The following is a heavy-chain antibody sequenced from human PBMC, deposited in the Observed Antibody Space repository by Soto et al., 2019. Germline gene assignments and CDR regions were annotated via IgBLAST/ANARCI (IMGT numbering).Heavy chain of an antibody. V-gene: IGHV3-30*03. CDR2: ISYDGSNK. Sequence: GGDLRDPWGASGVTLRTYCKHWVRPAPGKGLEWVAVISYDGSNKYYADSVKGRFTISRDNSKNTLYLQMNSLRAEDTAVYYCAFDNCGGDSDYSGYWAQGTLVTGSS. J-gene: IGHJ4*02. D-gene: IGHD2-21*01. CDR1: GVTLRTYC. CDR3: AFDNCGGDSDYSGY.